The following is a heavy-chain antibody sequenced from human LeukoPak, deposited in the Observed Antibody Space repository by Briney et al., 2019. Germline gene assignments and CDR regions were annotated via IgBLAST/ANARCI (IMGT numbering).Heavy chain of an antibody. V-gene: IGHV4-38-2*02. Sequence: SETLSLTCAVSGYSISSGYYWGWIRPPPGEGLELIGSIYHSGSTYYNPSLNSRVTLSVDTSKNQFSLKLTSVTAADTAVYYCARDQAAIFGVVIDSYMDVSGKGTTVTVSS. CDR3: ARDQAAIFGVVIDSYMDV. CDR2: IYHSGST. D-gene: IGHD3-3*01. CDR1: GYSISSGYY. J-gene: IGHJ6*03.